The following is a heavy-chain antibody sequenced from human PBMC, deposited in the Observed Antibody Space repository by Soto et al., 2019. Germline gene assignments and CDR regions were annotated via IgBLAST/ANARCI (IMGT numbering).Heavy chain of an antibody. J-gene: IGHJ6*02. Sequence: EVQLLESGGGLVQPGGSLRLSCAASGSSSSAYAMNWVRQAPGKGLEWVSAISRSGDYTFYSDSVKGRFPISRDNSRNTVYMEMNSLRAEDTAVYYCAKGGFWVHYGMDVWGQGTTVSVSS. D-gene: IGHD7-27*01. V-gene: IGHV3-23*01. CDR2: ISRSGDYT. CDR3: AKGGFWVHYGMDV. CDR1: GSSSSAYA.